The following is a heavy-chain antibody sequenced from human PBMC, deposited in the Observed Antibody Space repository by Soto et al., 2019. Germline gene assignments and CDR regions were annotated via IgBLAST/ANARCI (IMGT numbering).Heavy chain of an antibody. CDR3: ARGWFGELLVDYYGMDV. CDR2: IIPIFGTA. J-gene: IGHJ6*02. Sequence: SVKVSCKASGGTFSSYAISWVRQAPGQGLEWMGGIIPIFGTANYAQKFQGRVTITADESTSTAYMELSSLRSEDTAVYYCARGWFGELLVDYYGMDVWGQGTTVTVSS. CDR1: GGTFSSYA. D-gene: IGHD3-10*01. V-gene: IGHV1-69*13.